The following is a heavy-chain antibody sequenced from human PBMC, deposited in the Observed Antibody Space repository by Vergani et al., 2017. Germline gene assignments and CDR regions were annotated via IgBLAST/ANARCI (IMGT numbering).Heavy chain of an antibody. CDR1: GFTFSDYY. CDR2: ISSSSSYT. V-gene: IGHV3-11*05. Sequence: QVQLVESGGGLVKPGGSLRLSCAASGFTFSDYYMSWIRQAPGKGLEWVSYISSSSSYTNYADSVKGRFTISRDNSKNTLYLQMNSLRAEDTAVYYCAKAGEFLEWLLADYWGQGTLVTVSS. D-gene: IGHD3-3*01. J-gene: IGHJ4*02. CDR3: AKAGEFLEWLLADY.